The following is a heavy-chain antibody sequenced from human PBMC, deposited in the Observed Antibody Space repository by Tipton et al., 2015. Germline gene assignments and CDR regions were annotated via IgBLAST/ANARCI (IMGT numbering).Heavy chain of an antibody. V-gene: IGHV4-59*01. CDR2: IYYSGST. Sequence: TLSLTCTVSSDSINKYYWSWIRQPPGKGLEWIGYIYYSGSTNYNPSLKSRVTISVDTSKTQFSLKMSSVTASDTAVYYCARARGRHGGLFDSWGQGILVTVSS. CDR1: SDSINKYY. CDR3: ARARGRHGGLFDS. D-gene: IGHD4-23*01. J-gene: IGHJ4*02.